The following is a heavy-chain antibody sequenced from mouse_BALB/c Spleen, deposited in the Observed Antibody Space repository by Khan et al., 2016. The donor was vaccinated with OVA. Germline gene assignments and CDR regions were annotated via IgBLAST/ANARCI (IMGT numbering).Heavy chain of an antibody. CDR2: IAPANGNT. CDR1: GFNIKDTY. V-gene: IGHV14-3*02. J-gene: IGHJ2*01. CDR3: ARINA. Sequence: EVQLQQSGAELVKPGASVKLSCPASGFNIKDTYMHWVKQRPEQGLEWIGRIAPANGNTKYDQKFQGKATITADTSSNTAYLQLSSLTSEDTAVYYGARINAWGQGTTLTVSS.